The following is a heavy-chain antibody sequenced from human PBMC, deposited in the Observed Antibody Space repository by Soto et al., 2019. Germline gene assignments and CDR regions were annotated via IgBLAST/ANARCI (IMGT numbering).Heavy chain of an antibody. CDR3: ARDDYSNDIYYYYYYGMDV. CDR1: GFTFSSYW. D-gene: IGHD4-4*01. Sequence: PGGSLRLSCAASGFTFSSYWMSWVRQAPGKGLEWVANIKQDGSEKYYVDSVKGRFTISSDNAKNSLYLQMNSLRAEDTAVYYCARDDYSNDIYYYYYYGMDVWGQGTTVTVSS. J-gene: IGHJ6*02. CDR2: IKQDGSEK. V-gene: IGHV3-7*03.